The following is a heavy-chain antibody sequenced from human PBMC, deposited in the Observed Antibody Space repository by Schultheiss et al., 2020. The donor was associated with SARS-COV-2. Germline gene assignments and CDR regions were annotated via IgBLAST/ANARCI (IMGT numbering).Heavy chain of an antibody. CDR3: ARDRPPNSSSWPTYYYYGMDV. Sequence: ASVKVSCKASGYTFTGYYMHWVRQAPGQGLEWMGWINPNSGGTNYAQKFQGRVTITRDTSASTAYMELSSLRSEDTAVYYCARDRPPNSSSWPTYYYYGMDVWGQGTTVTVSS. CDR1: GYTFTGYY. V-gene: IGHV1-2*02. J-gene: IGHJ6*02. D-gene: IGHD6-13*01. CDR2: INPNSGGT.